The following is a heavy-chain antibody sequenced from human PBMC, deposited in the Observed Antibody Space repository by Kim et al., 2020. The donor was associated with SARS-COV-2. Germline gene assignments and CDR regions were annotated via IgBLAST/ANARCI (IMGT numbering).Heavy chain of an antibody. CDR3: AREGLRNYELDY. CDR1: GGSISSGDYY. J-gene: IGHJ4*02. D-gene: IGHD1-7*01. V-gene: IGHV4-30-4*01. CDR2: IYYSGST. Sequence: SETLSLTCTVSGGSISSGDYYWSWIRQPPGKGLEWIGYIYYSGSTYYNPSLKSRVTISVDTSKNQFSLKLSSVTAADTAVYYCAREGLRNYELDYWGQGTLVTVSS.